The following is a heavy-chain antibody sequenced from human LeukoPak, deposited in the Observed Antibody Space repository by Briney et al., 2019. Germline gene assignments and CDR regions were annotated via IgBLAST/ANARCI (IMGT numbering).Heavy chain of an antibody. J-gene: IGHJ4*02. CDR1: GGSFSGYY. D-gene: IGHD1-7*01. V-gene: IGHV4-34*01. Sequence: ASETLSLTCAVYGGSFSGYYWSWIRQPPGKGLEWIGEINHSGSTNYNPSLKSRVTISVDTSKNQFSLKLSSVTAADTAVYYCARRGTTNYFDYWGQGTLVTVSS. CDR3: ARRGTTNYFDY. CDR2: INHSGST.